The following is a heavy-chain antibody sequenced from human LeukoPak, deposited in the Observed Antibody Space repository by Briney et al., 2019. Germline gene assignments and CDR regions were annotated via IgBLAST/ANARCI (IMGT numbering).Heavy chain of an antibody. CDR1: GYTLTELS. V-gene: IGHV1-24*01. CDR2: FDPEDGET. CDR3: ATDRSYSSSWD. Sequence: ASVKVSCKVSGYTLTELSMHWVRQAPGKGLEWMGGFDPEDGETIYAQKFQGRVTMTGDTSTDTAYMELSSLRSEDTAVYYCATDRSYSSSWDWGQGTLVTVSS. J-gene: IGHJ4*02. D-gene: IGHD6-13*01.